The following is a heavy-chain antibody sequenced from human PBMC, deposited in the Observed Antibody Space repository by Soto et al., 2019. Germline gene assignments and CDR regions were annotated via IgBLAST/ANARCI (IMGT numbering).Heavy chain of an antibody. CDR3: ARVETGDLHWGFSDY. CDR2: INPNSVGT. D-gene: IGHD4-17*01. V-gene: IGHV1-2*04. Sequence: QVQLVQSWAEVKKPGASVKVSCKASGYTCTGYYMHWVRQAPGHGLEWMGWINPNSVGTNYAQKFQGWVTMTRDTSISTDYMELSRLRSDDTAVYYCARVETGDLHWGFSDYGCQGTLVTVSS. J-gene: IGHJ4*02. CDR1: GYTCTGYY.